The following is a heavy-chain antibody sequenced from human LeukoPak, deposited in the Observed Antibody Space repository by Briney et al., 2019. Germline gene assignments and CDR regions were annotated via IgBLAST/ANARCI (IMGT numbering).Heavy chain of an antibody. CDR1: GYSFTSYW. CDR2: IYPGDSDT. CDR3: ARPNYYDSSGYPLDAFDI. D-gene: IGHD3-22*01. J-gene: IGHJ3*02. Sequence: GESLKISCKGSGYSFTSYWIGWVRQMPGKGLEWMGIIYPGDSDTRYSPSFQGQVTISADKSISTAYLQWRSLKASDTAMYYCARPNYYDSSGYPLDAFDIWGQGTMVTVSS. V-gene: IGHV5-51*01.